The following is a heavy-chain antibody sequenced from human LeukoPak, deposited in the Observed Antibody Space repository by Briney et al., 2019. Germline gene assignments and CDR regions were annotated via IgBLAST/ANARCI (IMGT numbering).Heavy chain of an antibody. J-gene: IGHJ4*02. V-gene: IGHV3-30*02. D-gene: IGHD3-10*01. CDR1: GFTFSSYG. Sequence: GGSLRLSCAASGFTFSSYGMHWVRQAPGKGLEWVAFIRYDGSNKYYADSVKGRFTISRDNSKNTLYLQMNSLRAEDTAVYYCARGRAGGLWFGEQTGFDYWGQGTLVTVSS. CDR2: IRYDGSNK. CDR3: ARGRAGGLWFGEQTGFDY.